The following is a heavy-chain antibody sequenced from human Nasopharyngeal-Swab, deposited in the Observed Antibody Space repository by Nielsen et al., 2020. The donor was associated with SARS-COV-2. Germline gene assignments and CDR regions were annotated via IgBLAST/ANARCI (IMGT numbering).Heavy chain of an antibody. CDR3: ARAPNYDYVWGSYRQSFKFDY. D-gene: IGHD3-16*02. V-gene: IGHV1-18*01. Sequence: ASVKVSCKASGYTFTSYAISWVRQAPGQGLEWMGWISAYNGKTNYAQNLQGRVTMTTDTSTSTAYMELRSLRSDDTAVHYRARAPNYDYVWGSYRQSFKFDYWGQGSLVTVSS. J-gene: IGHJ4*02. CDR2: ISAYNGKT. CDR1: GYTFTSYA.